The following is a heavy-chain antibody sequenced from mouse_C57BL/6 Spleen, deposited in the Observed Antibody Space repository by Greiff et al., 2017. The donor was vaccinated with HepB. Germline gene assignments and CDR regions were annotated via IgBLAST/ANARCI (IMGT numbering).Heavy chain of an antibody. V-gene: IGHV1-82*01. Sequence: QVQLQQSGPELVKPGASVKISCKASGYAFSSSWMNWVKQRPGKGLEWIGRIYPGDGDTNYNGKFKGKATLTADKSSSTAYMQLSSLTSEDSAVYFCARDSNYPNWYFDVWGTGTTVTVSS. CDR1: GYAFSSSW. J-gene: IGHJ1*03. CDR2: IYPGDGDT. CDR3: ARDSNYPNWYFDV. D-gene: IGHD2-5*01.